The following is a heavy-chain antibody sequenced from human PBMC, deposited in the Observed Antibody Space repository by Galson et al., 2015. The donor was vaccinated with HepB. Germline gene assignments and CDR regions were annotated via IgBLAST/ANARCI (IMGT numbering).Heavy chain of an antibody. CDR2: ISSRSTYI. CDR3: ARALGRGQLPPIDY. J-gene: IGHJ4*02. Sequence: SLRLSCAASGFTFSSYSMNWVRQAPGKGLEWVSSISSRSTYIYYADSVKGRFTISRDNAKNSLYLQMNSLRAEDTAVYYCARALGRGQLPPIDYWGQGTLVTVSS. D-gene: IGHD1-26*01. V-gene: IGHV3-21*01. CDR1: GFTFSSYS.